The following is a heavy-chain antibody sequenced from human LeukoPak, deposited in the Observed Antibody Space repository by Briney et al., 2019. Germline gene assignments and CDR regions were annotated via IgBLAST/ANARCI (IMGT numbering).Heavy chain of an antibody. CDR2: ISGSGGST. J-gene: IGHJ4*02. V-gene: IGHV3-23*01. CDR1: GFPFSSYA. CDR3: ASPTGISLIDY. Sequence: LLGGSLLLSCAASGFPFSSYAMSWVRQAPGKGLEWVSAISGSGGSTYYADSVKGRFTISRDNSKNTLYLQMNSLRAEDTAVYYCASPTGISLIDYWGQGTLVTVSS.